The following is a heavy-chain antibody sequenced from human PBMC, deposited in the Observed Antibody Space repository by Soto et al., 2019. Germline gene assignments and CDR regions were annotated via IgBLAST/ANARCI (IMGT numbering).Heavy chain of an antibody. J-gene: IGHJ5*02. Sequence: GGSLRLSCAASGFTFSSYAMSWVRQAPGKGLGWVSAISGSGGSTYYADSVKGRFTISRDNSKNTLYLQMNSLRAEDTAVYYCAKTNTRITMIVENWFDPWGQGTLVTVSS. CDR3: AKTNTRITMIVENWFDP. CDR2: ISGSGGST. CDR1: GFTFSSYA. D-gene: IGHD3-22*01. V-gene: IGHV3-23*01.